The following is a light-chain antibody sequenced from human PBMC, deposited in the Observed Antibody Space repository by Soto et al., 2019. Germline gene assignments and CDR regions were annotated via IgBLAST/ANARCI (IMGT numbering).Light chain of an antibody. CDR2: SNN. CDR3: VAWDDSLNGYVV. Sequence: QSVLTQPPSASGTPGQRVTISCSGSSSNIGSNTVNWYQQLPGTAPKLVIYSNNQRPSEVPDRFSGSKSGTSASLAISGLQSEDEADYYCVAWDDSLNGYVVFGGGTKSPS. CDR1: SSNIGSNT. J-gene: IGLJ2*01. V-gene: IGLV1-44*01.